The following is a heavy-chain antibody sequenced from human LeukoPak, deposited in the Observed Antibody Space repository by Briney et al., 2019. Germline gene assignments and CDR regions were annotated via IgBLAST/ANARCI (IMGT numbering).Heavy chain of an antibody. J-gene: IGHJ6*03. CDR2: IYYSGST. Sequence: PSETLSLTCTVSGGSMNSNYWSWIRQPPGKGLEWIGYIYYSGSTNYNPSHKSRVTISVDTSKTQFSLKLSSVTAADTAVYYCARTNYDFWSGHPPKDKIHYYMDVWGKGTTVTVSS. V-gene: IGHV4-59*12. D-gene: IGHD3-3*01. CDR1: GGSMNSNY. CDR3: ARTNYDFWSGHPPKDKIHYYMDV.